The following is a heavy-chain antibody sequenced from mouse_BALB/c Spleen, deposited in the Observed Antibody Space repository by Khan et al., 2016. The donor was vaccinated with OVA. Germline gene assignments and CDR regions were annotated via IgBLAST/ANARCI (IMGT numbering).Heavy chain of an antibody. V-gene: IGHV2-6-1*01. D-gene: IGHD2-10*01. J-gene: IGHJ4*01. CDR2: IWSDGSI. CDR3: ARQPYYHYYIMDY. CDR1: GYTFTKYG. Sequence: QVQLKQSGPALVAPSQSLSITCTTSGYTFTKYGVHWVRQPPGKGLEWLVVIWSDGSITYYSALKSRLSISENNSKSQVYLKMNGHQADDTAMYDCARQPYYHYYIMDYWGQGTSVTVSS.